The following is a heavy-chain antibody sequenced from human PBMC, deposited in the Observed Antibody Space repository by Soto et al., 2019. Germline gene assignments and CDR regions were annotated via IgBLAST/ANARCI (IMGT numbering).Heavy chain of an antibody. CDR3: ARGLAVRGSYGLDV. Sequence: QLQLQESGPGLVKPSQTLSLTCAVSGGSISRGGSSWSWIRQAPGTGLEWIGYIYHNGITNYNPSLKRRVTVSVDKSQNQFSLSLNFVTAADTAVYYCARGLAVRGSYGLDVWGQGTTVTVSS. CDR1: GGSISRGGSS. D-gene: IGHD3-10*01. CDR2: IYHNGIT. V-gene: IGHV4-30-2*01. J-gene: IGHJ6*02.